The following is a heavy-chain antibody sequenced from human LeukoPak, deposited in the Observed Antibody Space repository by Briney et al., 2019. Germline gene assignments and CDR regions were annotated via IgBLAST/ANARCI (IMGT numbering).Heavy chain of an antibody. CDR3: SRGSGWSSVY. CDR2: ISGGTT. Sequence: GGSLRLSCTASGFTFGDYLMSWFRQAPGKGLEWIGFISGGTTEYAASVKGRFTISRDDSTSIAYLQMNSLTTEDTAVYYCSRGSGWSSVYWGQGTTVTVSS. D-gene: IGHD6-19*01. V-gene: IGHV3-49*03. J-gene: IGHJ6*02. CDR1: GFTFGDYL.